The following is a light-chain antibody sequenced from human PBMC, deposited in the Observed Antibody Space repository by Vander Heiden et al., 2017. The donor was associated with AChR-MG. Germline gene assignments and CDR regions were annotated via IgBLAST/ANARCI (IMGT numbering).Light chain of an antibody. J-gene: IGLJ3*02. V-gene: IGLV1-51*01. CDR2: DNN. Sequence: QSVLTQPPSVSAAPGQKVTISCSGSSSNIGNNYVSWYQQLPGTAPKLLIYDNNKRPSGIPDRFSGSKSGTSATLGITGLQTGDEADYYCGTWDSSLSAAVFGGGNKLNVL. CDR3: GTWDSSLSAAV. CDR1: SSNIGNNY.